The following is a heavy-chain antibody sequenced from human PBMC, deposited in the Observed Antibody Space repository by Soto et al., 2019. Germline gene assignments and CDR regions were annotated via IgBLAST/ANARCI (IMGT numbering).Heavy chain of an antibody. CDR1: GFMFSHDW. J-gene: IGHJ6*02. Sequence: GGSLRLSCAASGFMFSHDWMNWVRQGPGKGLEWIARIISGGSRVTYADSVEGRFTITRDNAKNMLFLEMYSLTVEDTAVYYCARERTSKGGLDVWGQGTTVTVSS. CDR2: IISGGSRV. CDR3: ARERTSKGGLDV. V-gene: IGHV3-74*01.